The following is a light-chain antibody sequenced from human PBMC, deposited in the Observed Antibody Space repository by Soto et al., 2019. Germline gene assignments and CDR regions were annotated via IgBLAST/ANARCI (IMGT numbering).Light chain of an antibody. Sequence: QSVLTQPASVSGSPGQSITISCTGTSNDVGAYKYVSWYQQQPDKAPKLIIYEVTNRPSGVSNRFSGSKSGNTASLTISGLQAEDEADYYCGTWDSSLSLNWVFGGGTKLTVL. V-gene: IGLV2-14*01. CDR3: GTWDSSLSLNWV. CDR1: SNDVGAYKY. CDR2: EVT. J-gene: IGLJ3*02.